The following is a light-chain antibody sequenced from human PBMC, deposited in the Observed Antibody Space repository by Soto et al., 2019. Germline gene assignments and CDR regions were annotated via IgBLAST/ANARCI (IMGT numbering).Light chain of an antibody. CDR1: SSNIGAGYD. Sequence: QLVLTQPPSVSGAPGQRVTISCTGSSSNIGAGYDVHWYQQLPGTAPKLLIYDNNNRPSRVPDRFSGSKSGTSASLAITGLQAEDEADYYCQSYDSSLSGYVFGTGTKVTVL. V-gene: IGLV1-40*01. CDR2: DNN. J-gene: IGLJ1*01. CDR3: QSYDSSLSGYV.